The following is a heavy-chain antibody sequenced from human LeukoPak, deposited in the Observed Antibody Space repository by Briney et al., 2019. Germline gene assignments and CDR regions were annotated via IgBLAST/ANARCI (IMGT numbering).Heavy chain of an antibody. D-gene: IGHD1-26*01. CDR1: GGTFSSYA. CDR2: IIPIFGTA. V-gene: IGHV1-69*05. Sequence: ASVEVSCKASGGTFSSYAISWVRQAPGQGLEWMGRIIPIFGTANYAQKFQGRVTITTDESTSTAYMELSSLRSEDTAVYYCARRVPRYQNDDAFDIWGQGTMVTVSS. J-gene: IGHJ3*02. CDR3: ARRVPRYQNDDAFDI.